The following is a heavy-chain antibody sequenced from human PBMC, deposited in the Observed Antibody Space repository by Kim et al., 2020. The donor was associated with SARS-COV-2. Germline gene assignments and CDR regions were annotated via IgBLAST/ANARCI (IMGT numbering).Heavy chain of an antibody. CDR3: ARGYYDNSGPPRYDY. CDR2: INPDSGGT. CDR1: GYTFTGYY. Sequence: ASVKVSCKASGYTFTGYYMHWVRQAPGQGLEWMGRINPDSGGTYFVQKFQGRVTMTRDTSISTAYMELSRLRSDDTAVYYCARGYYDNSGPPRYDYWGQGTLVTVSS. D-gene: IGHD3-22*01. J-gene: IGHJ4*02. V-gene: IGHV1-2*06.